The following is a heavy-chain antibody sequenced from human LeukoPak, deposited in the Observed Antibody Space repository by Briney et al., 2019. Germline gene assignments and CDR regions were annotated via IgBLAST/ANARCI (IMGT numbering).Heavy chain of an antibody. D-gene: IGHD2-2*02. V-gene: IGHV4-39*01. CDR2: IYYSGST. J-gene: IGHJ4*02. Sequence: PSETLSLTCTVSGGSISSSSYYWGWIRQPPGKGLEWIGSIYYSGSTYYNPSLKSRVTISVDTSKNQFSLKLSSVTAADTAVYYCARREARGYTGPYFDYWGQGTLVTVSS. CDR3: ARREARGYTGPYFDY. CDR1: GGSISSSSYY.